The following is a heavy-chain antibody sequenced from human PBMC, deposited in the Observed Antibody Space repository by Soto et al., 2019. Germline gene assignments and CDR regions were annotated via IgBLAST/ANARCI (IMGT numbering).Heavy chain of an antibody. CDR3: ARHAGNSWKGDYFDY. Sequence: PGESLKISCKASGYTFTTSWIGWVRQMPGQGPEWMGIIDPGDSDTRYSPSFQGRITISVDKSISTAYLQWSSLEASDTAIYYCARHAGNSWKGDYFDYWGRGALVTVSS. CDR1: GYTFTTSW. J-gene: IGHJ4*02. D-gene: IGHD6-13*01. CDR2: IDPGDSDT. V-gene: IGHV5-51*01.